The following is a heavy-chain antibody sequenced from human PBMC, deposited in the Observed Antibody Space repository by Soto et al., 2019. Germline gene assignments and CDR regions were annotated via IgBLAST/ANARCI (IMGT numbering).Heavy chain of an antibody. CDR3: AREYYDFSNWFAP. CDR2: ISSSSSYI. CDR1: GFTFSSYS. J-gene: IGHJ5*02. D-gene: IGHD3-3*01. V-gene: IGHV3-21*01. Sequence: EVQLVESGGGLVKPGGSLRLSCAASGFTFSSYSMNWVRQAPGKGLEWVSSISSSSSYIYYADSVKGRFTISRDNAKNSLYRQMNSLRAEDTAVYYCAREYYDFSNWFAPWGQGTLVTVSS.